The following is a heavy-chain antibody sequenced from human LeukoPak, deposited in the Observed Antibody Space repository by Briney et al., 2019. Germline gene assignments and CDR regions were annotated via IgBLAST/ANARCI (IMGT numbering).Heavy chain of an antibody. Sequence: GGSLRLSCAASGFTFSSYSMNWVRQAPGKGLEWVSSISSSSSYIYYADSVRGRFTISRDNAKNSLYLQMNSLRAEDTAVYYCARESYYDSSGYYHDAFDIWGQGTVVTVSS. D-gene: IGHD3-22*01. J-gene: IGHJ3*02. CDR3: ARESYYDSSGYYHDAFDI. CDR2: ISSSSSYI. V-gene: IGHV3-21*01. CDR1: GFTFSSYS.